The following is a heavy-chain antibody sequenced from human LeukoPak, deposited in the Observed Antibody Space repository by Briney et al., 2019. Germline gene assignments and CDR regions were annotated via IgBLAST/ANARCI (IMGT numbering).Heavy chain of an antibody. CDR3: AREPTYYDFWSVYSDAFDI. CDR1: GCTFSSYW. J-gene: IGHJ3*02. V-gene: IGHV3-74*01. CDR2: INTDGSST. Sequence: GGSQRLSCSASGCTFSSYWMHWVRQAPGKGLVWVSRINTDGSSTSYADSVKGRFTISRDNAKNTLYLQMNSLRAEDTAVYYCAREPTYYDFWSVYSDAFDIWGQGTMVTVSS. D-gene: IGHD3-3*01.